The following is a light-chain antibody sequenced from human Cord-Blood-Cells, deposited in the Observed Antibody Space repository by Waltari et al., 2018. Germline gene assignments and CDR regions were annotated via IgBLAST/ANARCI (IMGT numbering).Light chain of an antibody. V-gene: IGLV2-14*01. J-gene: IGLJ1*01. Sequence: QSALTQPASVSGSPGQSITLSCTGTSSDVGGYNYVSWYHQHPGKAPTRMIYDVRNRPSGVSNLFSGSKSGNTASLTISGLQAEDVADYYCSSYTSSSTLDVFGTGTKVTVL. CDR2: DVR. CDR1: SSDVGGYNY. CDR3: SSYTSSSTLDV.